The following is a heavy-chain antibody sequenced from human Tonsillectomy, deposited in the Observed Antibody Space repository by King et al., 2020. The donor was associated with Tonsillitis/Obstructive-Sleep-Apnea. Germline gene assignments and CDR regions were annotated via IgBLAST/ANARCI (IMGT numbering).Heavy chain of an antibody. D-gene: IGHD2-15*01. V-gene: IGHV3-20*04. J-gene: IGHJ6*03. Sequence: VQLVESGGGVVRPGGSLRLSCAASGFTFDDYGMSWVRQAPGKGLEWVSGSNWNGGSPGYADSVKCRFTIARDNAKNSLYLQMNSMRAEDTALYYCARAPVPCSGGSCYGYYYYYMDVWGKGTTVTVS. CDR2: SNWNGGSP. CDR1: GFTFDDYG. CDR3: ARAPVPCSGGSCYGYYYYYMDV.